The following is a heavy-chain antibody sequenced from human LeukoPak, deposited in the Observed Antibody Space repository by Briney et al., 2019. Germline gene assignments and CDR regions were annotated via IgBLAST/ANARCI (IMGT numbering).Heavy chain of an antibody. CDR3: ARSGSVLRFLEMNC. CDR1: GFTFSNYG. Sequence: PGGSLRLSCAASGFTFSNYGMNWVRQAPGKGLEWVSYISSSSGSIYYADSVKGRFTISRDNAKTSLSLQMNSLRAEDTAVYYCARSGSVLRFLEMNCWGQGTLVTVSS. CDR2: ISSSSGSI. V-gene: IGHV3-48*01. D-gene: IGHD3-3*01. J-gene: IGHJ4*02.